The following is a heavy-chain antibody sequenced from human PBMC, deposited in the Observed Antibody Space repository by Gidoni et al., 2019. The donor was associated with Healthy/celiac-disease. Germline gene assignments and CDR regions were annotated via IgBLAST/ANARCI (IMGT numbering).Heavy chain of an antibody. V-gene: IGHV4-39*01. D-gene: IGHD2-2*01. J-gene: IGHJ6*02. CDR1: GGSISSSSYH. CDR3: ARPATHCSRTSCPYYYGMDV. CDR2: IYYSGSI. Sequence: QLQLQESGPGLVKPSETLSLTCTVSGGSISSSSYHWGRIRQPQGKGLEWIGRIYYSGSIYYNPPLKSRVTISVDTSKTQFSLELSAVTAADTAVYYCARPATHCSRTSCPYYYGMDVLGQGTTVTVSS.